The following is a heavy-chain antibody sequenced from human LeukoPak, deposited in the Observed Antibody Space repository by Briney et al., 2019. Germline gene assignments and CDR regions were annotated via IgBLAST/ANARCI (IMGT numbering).Heavy chain of an antibody. J-gene: IGHJ6*03. Sequence: TGGSLRLSCAASGFTFSSYSVNWVRQAPGKGLEWVSSISSSSSYIYYADSVKGRFTISRDNAKNSLYLQMNSLRAEDTAVYYCARDYLQWELGSYYYYMDVWGKGTTVTVSS. D-gene: IGHD1-26*01. V-gene: IGHV3-21*01. CDR2: ISSSSSYI. CDR1: GFTFSSYS. CDR3: ARDYLQWELGSYYYYMDV.